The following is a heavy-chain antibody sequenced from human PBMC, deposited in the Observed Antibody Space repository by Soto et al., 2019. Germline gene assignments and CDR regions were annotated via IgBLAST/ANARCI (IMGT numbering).Heavy chain of an antibody. V-gene: IGHV3-23*01. J-gene: IGHJ5*02. CDR3: AKAGGDIVVVVAANNNNWFDP. Sequence: GGSLRLSCAASGFTFSSYAMSWVRQAPGKGLEWVSAISGSGGSTYYADSVKGRFTISRDNSKNTLYLQMNSLRAEDTAVYYCAKAGGDIVVVVAANNNNWFDPWGQGTLVTVSS. CDR1: GFTFSSYA. D-gene: IGHD2-15*01. CDR2: ISGSGGST.